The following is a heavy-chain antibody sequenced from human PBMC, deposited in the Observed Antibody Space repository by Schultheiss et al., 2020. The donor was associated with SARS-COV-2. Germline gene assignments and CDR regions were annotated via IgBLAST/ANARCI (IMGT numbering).Heavy chain of an antibody. V-gene: IGHV3-33*01. Sequence: GGSLRLSCAASGFTFSSYGMHWVRQAPGKGLAWVAVIWYDGSNKYYADSVKGRFTISRDNSKNTLYLQMNSLRAEDTAVYYCARLPGGQQLATPYGMDVWGQGTTVTVSS. CDR3: ARLPGGQQLATPYGMDV. J-gene: IGHJ6*02. CDR1: GFTFSSYG. CDR2: IWYDGSNK. D-gene: IGHD6-13*01.